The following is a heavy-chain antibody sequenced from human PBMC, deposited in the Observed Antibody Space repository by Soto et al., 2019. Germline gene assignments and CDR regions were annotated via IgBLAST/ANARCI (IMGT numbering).Heavy chain of an antibody. CDR2: ISGSGGST. V-gene: IGHV3-23*01. Sequence: PGGSLRLSCAASGFTFSSYAMSWVRQAPGKGLEWVSAISGSGGSTYYADSVKGRFTISRDNSKNTLYLQMNSLRAEDTAVYYCAKDHLYSAYSSSWYGYYFDYWGQGTLVTVSS. D-gene: IGHD6-13*01. J-gene: IGHJ4*02. CDR3: AKDHLYSAYSSSWYGYYFDY. CDR1: GFTFSSYA.